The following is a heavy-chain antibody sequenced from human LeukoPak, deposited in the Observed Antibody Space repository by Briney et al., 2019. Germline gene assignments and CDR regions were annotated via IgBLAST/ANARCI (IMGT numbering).Heavy chain of an antibody. D-gene: IGHD1-26*01. Sequence: ASVKVSCKASGGTFSSYAISWVRQVPGQGLEWMGRIIPILGIANYAQKFQGRVAITADKSTSTAYMELSSLRSEDTAVYYCAYGMEVGYFDYWGQGTLVTVSS. CDR1: GGTFSSYA. V-gene: IGHV1-69*04. J-gene: IGHJ4*02. CDR2: IIPILGIA. CDR3: AYGMEVGYFDY.